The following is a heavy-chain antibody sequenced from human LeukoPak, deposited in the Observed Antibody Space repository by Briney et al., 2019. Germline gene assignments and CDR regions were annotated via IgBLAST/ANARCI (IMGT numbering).Heavy chain of an antibody. J-gene: IGHJ4*02. V-gene: IGHV7-4-1*02. D-gene: IGHD4-17*01. CDR2: INTNTGNP. CDR1: GYTFSSYA. CDR3: ARSNNDGDYLGVGFDY. Sequence: ASVTVSCTASGYTFSSYAMNWVRQAPGQGLEWMGWINTNTGNPTYAQGFTGRFVFSLDTSVSTAYLQISSLQAEDTAVYYCARSNNDGDYLGVGFDYWGQGTLVTVSS.